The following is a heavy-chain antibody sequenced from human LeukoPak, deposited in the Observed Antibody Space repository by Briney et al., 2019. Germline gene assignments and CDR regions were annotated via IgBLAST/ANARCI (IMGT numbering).Heavy chain of an antibody. D-gene: IGHD1-7*01. CDR2: ISGSGGST. V-gene: IGHV3-23*01. J-gene: IGHJ5*02. CDR3: AKDPLGTSWNYENWFDP. Sequence: GGSLRLSCAASGFTFSSYAMSWVRQAPGKGLEWVSAISGSGGSTYYADSVKGRFTISRDNSKNTLYLQMNSLRAEDTAVYYCAKDPLGTSWNYENWFDPWGQGTLVTVSS. CDR1: GFTFSSYA.